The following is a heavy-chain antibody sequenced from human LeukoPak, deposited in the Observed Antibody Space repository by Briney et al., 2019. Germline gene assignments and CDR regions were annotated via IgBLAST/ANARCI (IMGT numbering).Heavy chain of an antibody. CDR1: VGSISGSSYY. V-gene: IGHV4-39*07. J-gene: IGHJ3*02. CDR3: ARELRYCSGGSCYSHAFDI. CDR2: VYYSGST. Sequence: SETLSLTCTVSVGSISGSSYYWGWIRQPPGKGLEWIGFVYYSGSTSYNPSLKSRVTISVDTSKNQFSLKLSSVTAADTAVYYCARELRYCSGGSCYSHAFDIWGQGTMVTVSS. D-gene: IGHD2-15*01.